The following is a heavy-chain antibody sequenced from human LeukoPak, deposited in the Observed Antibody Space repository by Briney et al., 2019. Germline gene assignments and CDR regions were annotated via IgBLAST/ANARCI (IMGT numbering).Heavy chain of an antibody. CDR3: ARDEDYGISVNVDY. CDR2: ISTYNGNT. Sequence: APVKVSCKASGYSFVLYGISWVRQAPGQGPEWMGWISTYNGNTKYAQKFQGRVTMTTDTSTSTAYMELRSLRSDDTAVYYCARDEDYGISVNVDYWGQGTLVTVSS. J-gene: IGHJ4*02. CDR1: GYSFVLYG. D-gene: IGHD4-17*01. V-gene: IGHV1-18*01.